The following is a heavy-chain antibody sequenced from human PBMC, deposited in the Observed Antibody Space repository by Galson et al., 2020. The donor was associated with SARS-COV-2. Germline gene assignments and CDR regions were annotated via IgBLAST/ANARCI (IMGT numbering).Heavy chain of an antibody. CDR1: GFTFSSYA. V-gene: IGHV3-23*01. Sequence: GESLKISCAASGFTFSSYAMSWVRQAPGKGLEWVSAISGSGGSTYYADSVKGRFTISRDNSKNTLYLQMNSLRAEDTAVYYCAKDLGSGSGWYRPIDYWGQGTLVTVSS. CDR2: ISGSGGST. CDR3: AKDLGSGSGWYRPIDY. J-gene: IGHJ4*02. D-gene: IGHD6-19*01.